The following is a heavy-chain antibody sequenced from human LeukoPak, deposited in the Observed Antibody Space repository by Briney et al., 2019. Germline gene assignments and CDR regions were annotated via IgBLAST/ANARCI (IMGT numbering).Heavy chain of an antibody. D-gene: IGHD2-2*01. CDR1: GGSFSGYY. Sequence: SETLSLTCAVYGGSFSGYYWSWIRQPPGKGLEWIGEINHSGSTNYNPSLKSRVTISVDTSKNQSSLKLSSVTAADTAVYYCARGRGVVPAARIFDYWGQGTLVTVSS. CDR2: INHSGST. CDR3: ARGRGVVPAARIFDY. J-gene: IGHJ4*02. V-gene: IGHV4-34*01.